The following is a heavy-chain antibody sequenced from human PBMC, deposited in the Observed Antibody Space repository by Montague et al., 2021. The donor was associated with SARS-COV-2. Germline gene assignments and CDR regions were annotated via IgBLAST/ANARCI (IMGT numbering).Heavy chain of an antibody. D-gene: IGHD1-26*01. Sequence: QSGAEVKKPGESLRISCKGSGYSFTSYWISWVRQMPGKGLEWMGSIDPSDSYTNYSPSFQGHVTISADKSISTAYLQWSSLKASDTAMYYCARLLGGSYLYWYFDLWGRGTLVTVSS. CDR3: ARLLGGSYLYWYFDL. V-gene: IGHV5-10-1*01. CDR2: IDPSDSYT. J-gene: IGHJ2*01. CDR1: GYSFTSYW.